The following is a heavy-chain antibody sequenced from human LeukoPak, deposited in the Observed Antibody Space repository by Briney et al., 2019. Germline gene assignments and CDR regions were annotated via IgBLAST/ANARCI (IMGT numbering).Heavy chain of an antibody. J-gene: IGHJ4*02. D-gene: IGHD5-18*01. CDR2: MNPNSGNT. V-gene: IGHV1-8*03. CDR3: ARDLADVDTAMI. Sequence: GASVKVSCKASGYTFTSYDINWVRQATGQGLEWMGWMNPNSGNTGYAQKFQGRVTITRNTSTSTAYMELSSLRSEDTAVYYCARDLADVDTAMIWGQGTLVTVSS. CDR1: GYTFTSYD.